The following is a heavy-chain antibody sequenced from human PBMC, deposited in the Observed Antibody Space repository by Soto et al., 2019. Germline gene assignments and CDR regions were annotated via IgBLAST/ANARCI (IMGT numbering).Heavy chain of an antibody. CDR2: MNPNSGNT. Sequence: ASVKVSCKASRYTFTSYDINWVRQATGQGLEWMGWMNPNSGNTGYAQKFQGRVTMTRNTSISTAYMELSSLRSEDTAVYYCARDLSITGIDYYYYYGMDVWGQGTTVTVSS. J-gene: IGHJ6*02. V-gene: IGHV1-8*01. D-gene: IGHD1-20*01. CDR1: RYTFTSYD. CDR3: ARDLSITGIDYYYYYGMDV.